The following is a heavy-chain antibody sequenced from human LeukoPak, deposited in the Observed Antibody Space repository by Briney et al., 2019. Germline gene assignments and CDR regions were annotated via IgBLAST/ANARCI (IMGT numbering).Heavy chain of an antibody. V-gene: IGHV4-59*01. CDR2: IHDNVNT. D-gene: IGHD3-3*01. J-gene: IGHJ4*02. Sequence: PSETLSLTCTISGGSLKIYYWSWIRQSPGKGLEWIGYIHDNVNTDYNFSLKSRVTISVATTENQFSLKVTSVTAADTAVYYCDNGRIRIFGVTTPQFDHWGQGKLVTVSS. CDR1: GGSLKIYY. CDR3: DNGRIRIFGVTTPQFDH.